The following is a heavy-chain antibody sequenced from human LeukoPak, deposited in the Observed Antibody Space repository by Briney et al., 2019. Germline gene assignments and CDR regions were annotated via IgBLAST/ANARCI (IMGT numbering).Heavy chain of an antibody. CDR1: GFTFSSYA. D-gene: IGHD6-13*01. CDR3: ARDLGVDGIAAAGAD. CDR2: ISYDGSNK. J-gene: IGHJ4*02. Sequence: GGSLRLSCAASGFTFSSYAMHWVRQAPGKGLEWVAVISYDGSNKYYADSVKGRFTVSRDNSKNTLYLQMNSLRAEDTAVYYCARDLGVDGIAAAGADWGQGTLVTVSS. V-gene: IGHV3-30*04.